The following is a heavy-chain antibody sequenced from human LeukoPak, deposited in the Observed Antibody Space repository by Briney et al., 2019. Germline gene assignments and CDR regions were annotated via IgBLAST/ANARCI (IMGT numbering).Heavy chain of an antibody. Sequence: GGSLRLSCAASGFTFSSYSMNWVRQAPGKGLEWVSSISSSSSYIYYADSVKGRFTISRDNAKNSLYLQMNSLRADDTAVYYCARDPSGGGWAHDAFDIWGQGTLVTVSS. J-gene: IGHJ3*02. CDR2: ISSSSSYI. D-gene: IGHD6-19*01. CDR3: ARDPSGGGWAHDAFDI. V-gene: IGHV3-21*01. CDR1: GFTFSSYS.